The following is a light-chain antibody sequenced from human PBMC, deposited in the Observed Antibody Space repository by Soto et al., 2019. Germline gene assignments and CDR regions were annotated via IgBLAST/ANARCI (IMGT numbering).Light chain of an antibody. J-gene: IGKJ3*01. Sequence: EIVLTQSPGTLSLSPGERATISCRASQSINNRYLAWYQQKPGQPPRLLIYAASSRATGIPDRFSGSGSGTDFTLTISRLEPEDFAVYYCQQFRSSHAFTFGPGTKVDIK. CDR3: QQFRSSHAFT. V-gene: IGKV3-20*01. CDR1: QSINNRY. CDR2: AAS.